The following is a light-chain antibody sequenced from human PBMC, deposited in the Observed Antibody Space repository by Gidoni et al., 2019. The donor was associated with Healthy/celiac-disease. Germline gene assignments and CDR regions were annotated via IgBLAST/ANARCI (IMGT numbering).Light chain of an antibody. V-gene: IGKV3-11*01. CDR1: QSVSSY. CDR2: DAS. J-gene: IGKJ4*01. Sequence: EIVLTQSPATLSLSPGESATLSCRASQSVSSYLAWYQQKPGQAPRLLIYDASNRATGIPARCSGSGSGTDFTLTISSLEPEDFAVYYCQQRSNWTPLTFXGXTKVEIK. CDR3: QQRSNWTPLT.